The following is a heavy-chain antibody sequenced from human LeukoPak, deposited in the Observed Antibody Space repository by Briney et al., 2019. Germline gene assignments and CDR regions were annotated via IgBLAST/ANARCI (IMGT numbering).Heavy chain of an antibody. CDR1: GFTFSSYG. Sequence: GGSLRLSCAASGFTFSSYGMHWVRQAPGKGLEWVAVISYDGSNKYYADSAKGRFTVSRDNSKNTLYLQMNSLRAEDTAVYYCAKEREAGSGNIAFDYWGQGTLVTVSS. D-gene: IGHD3-10*01. CDR2: ISYDGSNK. J-gene: IGHJ4*02. V-gene: IGHV3-30*18. CDR3: AKEREAGSGNIAFDY.